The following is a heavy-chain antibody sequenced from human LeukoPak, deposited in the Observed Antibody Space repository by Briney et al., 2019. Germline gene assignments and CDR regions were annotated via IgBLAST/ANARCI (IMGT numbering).Heavy chain of an antibody. CDR3: ARVGDGYFDY. CDR2: IEPGDSDT. CDR1: GYSFTSYW. J-gene: IGHJ4*02. V-gene: IGHV5-51*01. D-gene: IGHD3-3*01. Sequence: GESLKISCEGSGYSFTSYWIVRVRQMPGKGLEWLGIIEPGDSDTTYSPYFHGQVTISADKSISTAYLQWRSLKASDTAMYHCARVGDGYFDYWGQGTLVTVSS.